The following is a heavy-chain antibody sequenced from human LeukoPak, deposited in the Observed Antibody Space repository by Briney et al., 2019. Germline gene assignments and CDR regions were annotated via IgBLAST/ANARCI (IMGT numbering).Heavy chain of an antibody. V-gene: IGHV3-11*06. J-gene: IGHJ4*02. Sequence: GGSLRLSCAASGFNFSGYYMIWIRQAPGKGLEWLSYISSGSSYTSYADSVKGRFTISRDNAKNSLYLQMNSLRAEDTAVYYCASRPCYSTFFDFWGQGTLVTVSS. CDR3: ASRPCYSTFFDF. CDR2: ISSGSSYT. D-gene: IGHD2-21*01. CDR1: GFNFSGYY.